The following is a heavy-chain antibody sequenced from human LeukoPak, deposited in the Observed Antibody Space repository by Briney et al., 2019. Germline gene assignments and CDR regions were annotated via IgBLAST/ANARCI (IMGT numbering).Heavy chain of an antibody. D-gene: IGHD3-10*01. CDR1: GFTFSSYT. V-gene: IGHV3-21*01. Sequence: GGSLRLSCAASGFTFSSYTMNLVCQAPGKGLEWVSSITSSSGFISYADSVKGRFTISRDNAKNSLYLQMNSLTAEDTAVYYCPRDGNYVAGSVGAFDIWGQGTMVTVSS. CDR2: ITSSSGFI. CDR3: PRDGNYVAGSVGAFDI. J-gene: IGHJ3*02.